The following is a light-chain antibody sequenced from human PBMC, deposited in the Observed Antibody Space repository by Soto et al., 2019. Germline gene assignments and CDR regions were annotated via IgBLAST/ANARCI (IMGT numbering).Light chain of an antibody. CDR1: QSISSW. Sequence: DIQMTQSPSTLSASLGDRVTITCRASQSISSWLAWYQQKPGKAPKVLVSDASSLESGVPSRFSGSGYGTEFALTINSLQPDDFAMYYCQQYNSYPYTFGQGTKVDIK. CDR2: DAS. CDR3: QQYNSYPYT. V-gene: IGKV1-5*01. J-gene: IGKJ2*01.